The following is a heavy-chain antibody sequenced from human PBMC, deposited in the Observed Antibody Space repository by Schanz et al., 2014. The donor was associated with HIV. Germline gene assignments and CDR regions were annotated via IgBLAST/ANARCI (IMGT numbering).Heavy chain of an antibody. V-gene: IGHV4-34*01. CDR2: ITRGGNT. CDR3: ASLMVGSTYGLFDS. J-gene: IGHJ4*01. CDR1: GGSFSGYY. Sequence: QVQLQQWGAGLLKPSETLSLTCAVYGGSFSGYYWSWIRQPPGRGLEWIGEITRGGNTNYNSSLKSRVTISVDPSKNQFSLKLKSGTATDTAMYYCASLMVGSTYGLFDSWGQGTLVSVSS. D-gene: IGHD1-26*01.